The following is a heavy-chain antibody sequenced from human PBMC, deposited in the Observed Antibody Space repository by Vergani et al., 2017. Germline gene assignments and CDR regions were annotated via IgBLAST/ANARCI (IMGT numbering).Heavy chain of an antibody. V-gene: IGHV3-30*18. D-gene: IGHD2-15*01. J-gene: IGHJ3*02. CDR1: GFTFSSYG. CDR3: AKVWNLYCSGGSCPLDAFDI. CDR2: MSYDGSNK. Sequence: QVQLVESGGGVVQPGRSLRLSCAASGFTFSSYGMHWVRQAPGKGLEWVAVMSYDGSNKYYADSVKGRFTISRDNSKNTLYLQMNSLRAEDTAVYYCAKVWNLYCSGGSCPLDAFDIWGQGTMVTVSS.